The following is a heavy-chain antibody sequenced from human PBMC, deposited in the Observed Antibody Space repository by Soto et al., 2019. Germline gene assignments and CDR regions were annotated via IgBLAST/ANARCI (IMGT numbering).Heavy chain of an antibody. CDR1: GYTFTAYY. CDR2: VNPKSGGT. CDR3: GRAGEGWQQLDN. V-gene: IGHV1-2*02. Sequence: QVHLVQSGAEVREPGASVKVSCKTSGYTFTAYYIHWVRQAPGHGLEWMGWVNPKSGGTEFSRKFRGRVTMTSDTSSSTAYMEVGRLTSADRAVYYGGRAGEGWQQLDNWGQGNRVTATS. J-gene: IGHJ4*02.